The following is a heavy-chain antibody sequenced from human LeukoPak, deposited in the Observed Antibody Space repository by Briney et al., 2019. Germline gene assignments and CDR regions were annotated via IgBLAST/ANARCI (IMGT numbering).Heavy chain of an antibody. CDR2: IYNTGST. D-gene: IGHD2-15*01. Sequence: PSETLSLTCSVSGDSITSYYWSWIRQPPGKGLGWIGYIYNTGSTNYNPSLKSRVTISIDTSKNQFSLRLSSVTATDAAVYYCARHWSGGTILGPFDYWGQGTLVTVSS. CDR3: ARHWSGGTILGPFDY. J-gene: IGHJ4*02. CDR1: GDSITSYY. V-gene: IGHV4-59*08.